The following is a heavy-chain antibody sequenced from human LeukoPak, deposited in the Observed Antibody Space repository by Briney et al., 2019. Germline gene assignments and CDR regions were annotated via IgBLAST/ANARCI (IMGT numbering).Heavy chain of an antibody. Sequence: PSETLSLTCSVSDYSISSSYYWGWIRQPPGKGLEWIGNIYHSGSTYHNPSLTGRVTISVDTSKNQFSLKLSSVTAADTAVYYCARTYTNYPNRPFDYWGQGTLVTVSS. D-gene: IGHD4-11*01. V-gene: IGHV4-38-2*02. CDR1: DYSISSSYY. CDR2: IYHSGST. CDR3: ARTYTNYPNRPFDY. J-gene: IGHJ4*02.